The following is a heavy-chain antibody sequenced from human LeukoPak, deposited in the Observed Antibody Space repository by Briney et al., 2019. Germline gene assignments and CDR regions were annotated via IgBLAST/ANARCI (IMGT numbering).Heavy chain of an antibody. V-gene: IGHV4-61*02. D-gene: IGHD3-22*01. J-gene: IGHJ5*02. CDR3: ARDRGTNYYYDNGFYP. CDR1: GGSISSGSYY. CDR2: IYTSGST. Sequence: TSETLSLTCTVSGGSISSGSYYWSWIRQPAGKGLEWIGRIYTSGSTNYNPSLKSRVTISVDTSKNQFSLKLSSVTAADTALYYWARDRGTNYYYDNGFYPWGQGTLVTVPS.